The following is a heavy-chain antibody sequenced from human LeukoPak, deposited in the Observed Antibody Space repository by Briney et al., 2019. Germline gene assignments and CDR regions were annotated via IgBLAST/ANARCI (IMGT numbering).Heavy chain of an antibody. V-gene: IGHV3-48*03. D-gene: IGHD3-22*01. CDR3: ARAFPYYYDSSGPRYYFDY. J-gene: IGHJ4*02. CDR1: GFTFSACE. Sequence: GGSLRLSCAISGFTFSACELTWVRQAPGKGLEWVSYISRSGSTRYYADSVKGRFTISRDNAKNSLYLQMNSLRAEDTAVYYCARAFPYYYDSSGPRYYFDYWGQGTLVTVSS. CDR2: ISRSGSTR.